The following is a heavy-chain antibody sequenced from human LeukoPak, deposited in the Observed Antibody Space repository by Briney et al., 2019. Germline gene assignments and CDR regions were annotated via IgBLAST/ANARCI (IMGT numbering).Heavy chain of an antibody. Sequence: SETLSLTCAVYGGSFSDYYWSWIRQPPGKGLEWIGEISHSGRNNYNPSLESRVTISVDTSKNQFSLKLSSVTAADTAVYYCARRLFQLSRYAFDIWGQGTMVTVSA. D-gene: IGHD1-1*01. J-gene: IGHJ3*02. V-gene: IGHV4-34*01. CDR1: GGSFSDYY. CDR2: ISHSGRN. CDR3: ARRLFQLSRYAFDI.